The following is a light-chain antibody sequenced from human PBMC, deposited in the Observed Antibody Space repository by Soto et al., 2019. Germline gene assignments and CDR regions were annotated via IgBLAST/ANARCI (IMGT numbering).Light chain of an antibody. CDR3: QQSYTSPRT. Sequence: DIQMTQSPSSLSASVGDRVTITCRASQTISTFLNWYQQKPGKAPELLIYVASTLQSGVPSRFNGSGSRTEFTLTISSLHPEDFATYYCQQSYTSPRTFGQGTKVEIK. V-gene: IGKV1-39*01. CDR2: VAS. CDR1: QTISTF. J-gene: IGKJ1*01.